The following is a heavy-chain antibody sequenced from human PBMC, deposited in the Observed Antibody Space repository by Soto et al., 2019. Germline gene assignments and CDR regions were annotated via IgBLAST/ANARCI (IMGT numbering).Heavy chain of an antibody. CDR1: GFTFSSYA. CDR3: AKESVGVVPAAIGVFDP. CDR2: ISGSGGST. D-gene: IGHD2-2*02. V-gene: IGHV3-23*01. J-gene: IGHJ5*02. Sequence: GGSLSLSCAASGFTFSSYAMSWVRQAPGKGLEWVSAISGSGGSTYYADSVKGRFTISRDNSKNTLYLQMNSLRAEDTAVYYCAKESVGVVPAAIGVFDPWGQGTLVTVSS.